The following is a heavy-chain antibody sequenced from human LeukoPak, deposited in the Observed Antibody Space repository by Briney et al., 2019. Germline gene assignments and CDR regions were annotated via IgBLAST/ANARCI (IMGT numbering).Heavy chain of an antibody. Sequence: RGSLRLSCPSSGFTFSSYSMNSVRQAPWQGLASVSSISRNNSYIYYADSVKGRLTISRYNAKNSLYLQMNSLRAEDTAVYYCARTYYYGSGSYRPYDYWGQGTLVTASS. CDR1: GFTFSSYS. CDR2: ISRNNSYI. V-gene: IGHV3-21*01. D-gene: IGHD3-10*01. J-gene: IGHJ4*02. CDR3: ARTYYYGSGSYRPYDY.